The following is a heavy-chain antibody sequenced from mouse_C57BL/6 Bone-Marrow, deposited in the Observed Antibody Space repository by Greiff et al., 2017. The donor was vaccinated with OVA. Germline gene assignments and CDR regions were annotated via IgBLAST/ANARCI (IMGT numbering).Heavy chain of an antibody. V-gene: IGHV1-81*01. CDR1: GYTFTSYG. CDR2: IYPRSGNT. CDR3: ARSGTTVVEGY. Sequence: VQRVESGAELARPGASVKLSCKASGYTFTSYGISWVKQRTGQGLEWIGEIYPRSGNTYYNEKFKGKATLTADKSSSTAYMELRSLTSEDSAVYFCARSGTTVVEGYWGQGTTLTVSS. D-gene: IGHD1-1*01. J-gene: IGHJ2*01.